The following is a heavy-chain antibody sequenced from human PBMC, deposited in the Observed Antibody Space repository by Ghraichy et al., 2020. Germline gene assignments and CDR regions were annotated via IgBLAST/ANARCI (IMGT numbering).Heavy chain of an antibody. CDR3: ARQLYYYDSRGGGGAFDI. D-gene: IGHD3-22*01. V-gene: IGHV4-39*01. Sequence: QTLSLTCGVSGGSFSTRDYFWGWIRQPPGKGPEWIGTIYFTGSTYYNSSLESRVTISADKSKNQFYLRLTSVTAADTALYYCARQLYYYDSRGGGGAFDIWGQGTMVTVSS. CDR2: IYFTGST. J-gene: IGHJ3*02. CDR1: GGSFSTRDYF.